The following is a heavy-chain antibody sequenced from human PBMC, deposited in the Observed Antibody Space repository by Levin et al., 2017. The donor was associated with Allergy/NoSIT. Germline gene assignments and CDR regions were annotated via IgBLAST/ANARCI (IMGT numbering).Heavy chain of an antibody. CDR1: GFTVSSNY. Sequence: GGERRRACAASGFTVSSNYMSWVRQAPGKGREWVSVLDSGGNKYYADSVKCRFTISRDNSKNTVYLQMNSLRAEDTAVYYCASYPSGSHVNHWGQGTLVTVSS. J-gene: IGHJ5*02. D-gene: IGHD1-26*01. V-gene: IGHV3-53*01. CDR3: ASYPSGSHVNH. CDR2: LDSGGNK.